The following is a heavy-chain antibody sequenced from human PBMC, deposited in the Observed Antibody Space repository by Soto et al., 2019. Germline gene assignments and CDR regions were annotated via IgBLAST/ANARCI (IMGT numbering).Heavy chain of an antibody. CDR3: AKARRPLHSSGWEHWYFDL. D-gene: IGHD6-19*01. CDR2: ISGSGGST. Sequence: EVQLLESGGGLVQPEGSLRLSCAASGFTFSSYAMNWVRQAPGKGLEWVSAISGSGGSTYYADSVKGRFTISRDNSKNTLYLQMNSLRAEDTAVYYCAKARRPLHSSGWEHWYFDLWGRGTLVTVSS. CDR1: GFTFSSYA. V-gene: IGHV3-23*01. J-gene: IGHJ2*01.